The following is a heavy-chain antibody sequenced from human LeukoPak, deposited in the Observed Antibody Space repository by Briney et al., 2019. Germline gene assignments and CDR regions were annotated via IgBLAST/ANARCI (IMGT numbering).Heavy chain of an antibody. V-gene: IGHV3-23*01. Sequence: PGGSLRLSCAASGFTFSSYAMSWVRQAPGKGLEWVSAISGSGGSTYYADSVKGRFTISRDNSKNTLYLQMNSLRAEDTDVYYCAPRPGVTATFDYWGQGTLVTVSS. CDR2: ISGSGGST. D-gene: IGHD2-21*02. J-gene: IGHJ4*02. CDR1: GFTFSSYA. CDR3: APRPGVTATFDY.